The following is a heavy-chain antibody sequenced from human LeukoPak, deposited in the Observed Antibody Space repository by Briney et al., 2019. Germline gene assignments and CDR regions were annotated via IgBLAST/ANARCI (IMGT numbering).Heavy chain of an antibody. D-gene: IGHD2-21*02. J-gene: IGHJ1*01. V-gene: IGHV1-24*01. CDR3: ATVIVVVTAIQYFQH. Sequence: GASVKVSCKVSGYTLTELSMHWVRQAPGKGLEWMGGFDPEDGETIYAQKFQGRVTMTEDTSTGTAYMELSSLRSEDTAVYYCATVIVVVTAIQYFQHWGQGTLVTVSS. CDR1: GYTLTELS. CDR2: FDPEDGET.